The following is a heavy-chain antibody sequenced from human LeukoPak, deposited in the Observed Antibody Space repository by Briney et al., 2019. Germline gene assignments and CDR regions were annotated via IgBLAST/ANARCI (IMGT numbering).Heavy chain of an antibody. Sequence: GGSLRLSXAASGFTFDDYAMHWVRQAPGKGLEWVSGISWNSGSIGYADSVKGRFTISRDNAKNSLYLQMNSLRAEDMALYYCAKAGGIAAAGAFDYWGQGTLVTVSS. J-gene: IGHJ4*02. CDR1: GFTFDDYA. D-gene: IGHD6-13*01. V-gene: IGHV3-9*03. CDR2: ISWNSGSI. CDR3: AKAGGIAAAGAFDY.